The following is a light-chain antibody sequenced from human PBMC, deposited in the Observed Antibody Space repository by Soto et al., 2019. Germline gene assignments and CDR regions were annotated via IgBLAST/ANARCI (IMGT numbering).Light chain of an antibody. CDR2: EVS. J-gene: IGLJ1*01. V-gene: IGLV2-23*02. CDR3: CSYAGRNTFV. Sequence: QSALTQSASVSGSPGQSITISCTGTSSDVGPYNLVSWYQQHPGKAPKLIIHEVSERPSGVSNRFSGSKSGNTASLTISGLHADDEADYYCCSYAGRNTFVFGLGTKLTVL. CDR1: SSDVGPYNL.